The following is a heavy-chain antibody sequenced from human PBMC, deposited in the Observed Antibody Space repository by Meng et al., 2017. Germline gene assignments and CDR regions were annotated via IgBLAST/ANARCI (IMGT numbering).Heavy chain of an antibody. CDR3: ARARIAVDGTSPFDY. CDR2: IYYSENSGST. V-gene: IGHV4-59*13. CDR1: GGPISGYD. J-gene: IGHJ4*02. D-gene: IGHD6-19*01. Sequence: SDILSLTCPLPGGPISGYDWSWFRQSPGKGPRWIGYIYYSENSGSTNYNPSLKSRVTISLDTSKNQFSLKLSSVTAADTAVYYCARARIAVDGTSPFDYWGQGTLVTVSS.